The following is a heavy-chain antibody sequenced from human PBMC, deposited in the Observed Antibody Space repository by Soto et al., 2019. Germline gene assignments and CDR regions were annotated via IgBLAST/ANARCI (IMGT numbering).Heavy chain of an antibody. J-gene: IGHJ4*02. Sequence: GGSLRLSCAASGFTFTTYVMHRVRQAPGKGLEWVAVLWYDGTNENYADSVKGRFTISRDNSKNTLYLQMNSLRVEDTAVYYCATEGKYKYAHDYWGQGT. CDR3: ATEGKYKYAHDY. D-gene: IGHD2-2*01. CDR1: GFTFTTYV. CDR2: LWYDGTNE. V-gene: IGHV3-33*01.